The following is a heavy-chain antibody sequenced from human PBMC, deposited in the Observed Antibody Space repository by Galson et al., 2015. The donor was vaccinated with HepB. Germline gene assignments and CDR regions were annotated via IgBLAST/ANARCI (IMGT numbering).Heavy chain of an antibody. CDR2: IQYNGVTK. J-gene: IGHJ4*02. Sequence: SLRLSCAASGFTFSNYGMHWVRQAPGKGLEWVAYIQYNGVTKYYGDSVTGRFTISRDNSKNTLYLQMNSLRPEDTALYHCARNTPASGYHGLHYGGQGTLVTVSS. V-gene: IGHV3-30*02. CDR1: GFTFSNYG. D-gene: IGHD6-25*01. CDR3: ARNTPASGYHGLHY.